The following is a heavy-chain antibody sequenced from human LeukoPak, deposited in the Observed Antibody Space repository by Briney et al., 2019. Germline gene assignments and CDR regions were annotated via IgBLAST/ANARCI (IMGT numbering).Heavy chain of an antibody. CDR1: GFTFSSYG. D-gene: IGHD6-6*01. V-gene: IGHV3-30*02. CDR3: AKVGGEFSEYSSPRDAFDI. J-gene: IGHJ3*02. CDR2: IRYDGSNK. Sequence: PGGSLRLSCAASGFTFSSYGMHWVRQAPGKGLEWVAFIRYDGSNKYYADSVKGRFTISRDNSKNTLYLQMNSLRAEDTAVYYCAKVGGEFSEYSSPRDAFDIWGQGTMVTVSS.